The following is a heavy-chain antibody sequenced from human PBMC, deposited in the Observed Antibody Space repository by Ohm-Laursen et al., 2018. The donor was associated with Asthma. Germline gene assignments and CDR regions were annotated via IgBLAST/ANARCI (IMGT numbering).Heavy chain of an antibody. D-gene: IGHD3-3*01. CDR1: GYTLTELS. CDR2: MNPNSGNT. Sequence: SVKVSCKVSGYTLTELSMHWVRQATGQGLEWMGWMNPNSGNTGYAQKFQGRVTMTRNTSISTAYMELSSLRSEDTAVYYCARYITIFGVVTHYGMDVWGQGTTVTVSS. J-gene: IGHJ6*02. CDR3: ARYITIFGVVTHYGMDV. V-gene: IGHV1-8*01.